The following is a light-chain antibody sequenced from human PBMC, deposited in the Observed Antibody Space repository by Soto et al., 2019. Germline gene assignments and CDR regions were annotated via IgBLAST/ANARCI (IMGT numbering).Light chain of an antibody. V-gene: IGKV1-5*03. J-gene: IGKJ1*01. CDR2: KAA. CDR3: QQYLNRWT. CDR1: QSISTW. Sequence: DIQMTQSPSTLSASVGDRVTITCRASQSISTWLAWYQQKPGKAPKLLIYKAASLEGGVPSRFSGSGSETEFTLTISSLQPDDFATYYFQQYLNRWTFGQGTKVEIK.